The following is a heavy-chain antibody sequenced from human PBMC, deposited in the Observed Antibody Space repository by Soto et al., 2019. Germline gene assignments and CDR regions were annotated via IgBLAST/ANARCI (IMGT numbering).Heavy chain of an antibody. CDR2: LSDSGGSI. Sequence: EVQLLESGGGLVQPGGSLRLSCTASGFTFSRHAMTWVRQAPGKGLEWVSGLSDSGGSIYYADSVKGRFTISRDNSMNTLYLQMNTLRSEDTAIYYGGKVSSSWYAGFFDLWGKGTLVTVSA. V-gene: IGHV3-23*01. J-gene: IGHJ4*02. CDR3: GKVSSSWYAGFFDL. D-gene: IGHD6-13*01. CDR1: GFTFSRHA.